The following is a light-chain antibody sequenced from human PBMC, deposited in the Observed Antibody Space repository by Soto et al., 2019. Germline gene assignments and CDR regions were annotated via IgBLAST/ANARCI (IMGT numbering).Light chain of an antibody. Sequence: QSVLTQPPSASGTPGQRVTISCSGSSSNIGGKTVNWYQQLPGTAPKLLIYGSDQRPSGVPDRFSGSKSGTSASLAISGLQSEDEADYYCAAWDDSLNGYVFGTGTKVTAL. J-gene: IGLJ1*01. CDR1: SSNIGGKT. V-gene: IGLV1-44*01. CDR3: AAWDDSLNGYV. CDR2: GSD.